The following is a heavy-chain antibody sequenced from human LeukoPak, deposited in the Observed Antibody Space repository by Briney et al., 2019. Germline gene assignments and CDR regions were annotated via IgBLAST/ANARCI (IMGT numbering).Heavy chain of an antibody. CDR3: AKDSLMTPVDTAMVNPPPLY. CDR1: GITFSSYG. CDR2: ISYDGSNK. J-gene: IGHJ4*02. D-gene: IGHD5-18*01. Sequence: PGGSLRLSCAASGITFSSYGMHWVRQAPGKGLKGVAVISYDGSNKYYADSVKGRFTISRDNSKNTLYLQMNSLRAEDTAVYYCAKDSLMTPVDTAMVNPPPLYWGQGTLVTVSS. V-gene: IGHV3-30*18.